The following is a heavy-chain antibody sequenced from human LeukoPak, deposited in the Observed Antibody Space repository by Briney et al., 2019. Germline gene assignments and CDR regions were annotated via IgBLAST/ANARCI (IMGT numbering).Heavy chain of an antibody. CDR1: GDSISSYY. Sequence: PSETLSLTCTVSGDSISSYYWSWLRQPPGKGREWIGYIYYSGSTNYNPSPKSRVTISVYTSKNQFSLKLSSVTAADTSVYYCARGVGSPPPGYWGQGTLVTVSS. CDR3: ARGVGSPPPGY. CDR2: IYYSGST. V-gene: IGHV4-59*01. J-gene: IGHJ4*02. D-gene: IGHD2-2*01.